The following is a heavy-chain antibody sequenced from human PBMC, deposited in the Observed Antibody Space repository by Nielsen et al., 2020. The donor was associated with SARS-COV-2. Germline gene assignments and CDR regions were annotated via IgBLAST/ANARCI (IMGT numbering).Heavy chain of an antibody. Sequence: RQAPGKGLEWIGNIFYSGSVSYNPSLKSRVTMSVDTSKSQFSLRLTSVTAADTAVYYCARSWSGSYHWFDPWGQGTLVTVSS. CDR2: IFYSGSV. D-gene: IGHD1-26*01. V-gene: IGHV4-31*02. CDR3: ARSWSGSYHWFDP. J-gene: IGHJ5*02.